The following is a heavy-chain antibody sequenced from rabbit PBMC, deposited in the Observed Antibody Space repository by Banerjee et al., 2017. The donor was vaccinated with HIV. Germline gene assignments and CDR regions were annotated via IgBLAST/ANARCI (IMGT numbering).Heavy chain of an antibody. Sequence: QEQLVESGGGLVQPGGSLKLSCKASGFDFSSYYMNWVRQAPGKGLEWIGYIAPVFRSTYYASWVNGRFTISKTSSTTVTLQMTSLTAADTATYFCARRYAGAAGDGSATRLDLWGPGTLVTVS. CDR3: ARRYAGAAGDGSATRLDL. D-gene: IGHD4-2*01. CDR1: GFDFSSYYM. J-gene: IGHJ3*01. CDR2: IAPVFRST. V-gene: IGHV1S39*01.